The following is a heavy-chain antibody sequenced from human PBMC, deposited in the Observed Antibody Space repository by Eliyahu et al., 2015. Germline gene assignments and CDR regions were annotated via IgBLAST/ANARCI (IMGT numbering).Heavy chain of an antibody. V-gene: IGHV3-30*03. Sequence: APGRGLEWVALISFDGSDGYYADSVTGRFTISRDNSKNTLYLQMNGLRAEDTALYYCAIYHTVGRTAPFDYWGQGTLVTVSS. CDR3: AIYHTVGRTAPFDY. CDR2: ISFDGSDG. J-gene: IGHJ4*02. D-gene: IGHD6-19*01.